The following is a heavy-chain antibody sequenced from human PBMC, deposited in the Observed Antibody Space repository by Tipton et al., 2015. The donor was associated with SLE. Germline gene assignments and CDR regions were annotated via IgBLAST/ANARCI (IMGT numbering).Heavy chain of an antibody. J-gene: IGHJ3*02. CDR3: ARDRADYHDTSDYYRNDSSDI. CDR2: IIPILDIT. CDR1: GATFGTYT. Sequence: QSGAEVKEPGFSVRVSCKTSGATFGTYTFNWVRQAPGQGLEWVGKIIPILDITRYAQMFQGRVTLSADKSTSTAYMDLSSLTFEDTAVHYCARDRADYHDTSDYYRNDSSDIWGQGTMVTVSS. V-gene: IGHV1-69*04. D-gene: IGHD3-22*01.